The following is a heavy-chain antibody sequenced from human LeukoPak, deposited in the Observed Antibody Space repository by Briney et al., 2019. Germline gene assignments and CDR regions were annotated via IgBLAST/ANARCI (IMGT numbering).Heavy chain of an antibody. CDR3: ARAENENYDFWSGYYRTNNWFDP. J-gene: IGHJ5*02. CDR1: GGSISSYY. V-gene: IGHV4-59*08. Sequence: SETLSLTCTVSGGSISSYYWSWIRQPPGKGLEWIGYIYYSGSTNYNPSLKSRVTISVDTSKNQFSLKLSSVTAADTAVYYCARAENENYDFWSGYYRTNNWFDPWGQGTLVTVSS. CDR2: IYYSGST. D-gene: IGHD3-3*01.